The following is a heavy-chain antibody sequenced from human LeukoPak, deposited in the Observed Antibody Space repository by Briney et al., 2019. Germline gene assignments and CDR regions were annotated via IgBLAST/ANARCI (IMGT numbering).Heavy chain of an antibody. Sequence: VASVKVSCKASGGTFSSYAISWVRQAPGQGLEWMGGIIPIFGTANYAQKFQGRVTITADKSTSTAYMELSSLRSEDTAVYYCARDQRGSGWYHATNWFDPWGQGTLVTVSS. V-gene: IGHV1-69*06. CDR3: ARDQRGSGWYHATNWFDP. J-gene: IGHJ5*02. CDR2: IIPIFGTA. D-gene: IGHD6-19*01. CDR1: GGTFSSYA.